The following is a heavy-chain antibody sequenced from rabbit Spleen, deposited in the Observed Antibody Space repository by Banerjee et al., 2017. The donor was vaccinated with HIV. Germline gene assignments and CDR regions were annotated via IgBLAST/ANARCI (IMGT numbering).Heavy chain of an antibody. Sequence: EQLEESGGGLVKPGASLTLTCTASGFSFSSSYWMSWVRQAPGKGLEWIACIYTTGGSTYYASWAKGRFTISKTSSTTMTLQMTSLTAAVTATCFCARDTGSSFSSYGMDLWGPGTLVTVS. V-gene: IGHV1S45*01. CDR2: IYTTGGST. D-gene: IGHD8-1*01. J-gene: IGHJ6*01. CDR1: GFSFSSSYW. CDR3: ARDTGSSFSSYGMDL.